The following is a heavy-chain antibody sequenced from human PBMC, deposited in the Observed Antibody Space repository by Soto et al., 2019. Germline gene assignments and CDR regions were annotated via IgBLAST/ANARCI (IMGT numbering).Heavy chain of an antibody. D-gene: IGHD2-15*01. CDR3: ARGDCGGGTCYSLAGAFYYYMDV. V-gene: IGHV3-74*01. CDR2: INSDGSVS. J-gene: IGHJ6*03. CDR1: GFTFSNYW. Sequence: EVQLVESGGGLVQPGGSLRLSCVASGFTFSNYWMYWVRQAPGEGLVWVSRINSDGSVSSYADSVKGRLTISRDNVKNTLYLQMDSLRAEDTAVYYCARGDCGGGTCYSLAGAFYYYMDVWGKGTTVTVFS.